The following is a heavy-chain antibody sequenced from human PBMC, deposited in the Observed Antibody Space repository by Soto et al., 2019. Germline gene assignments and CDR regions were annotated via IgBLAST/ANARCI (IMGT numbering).Heavy chain of an antibody. V-gene: IGHV1-2*02. CDR2: INPNSGGT. D-gene: IGHD3-22*01. Sequence: GASVKVSCKASGYTFTGYYMHWVRQAHGQGLEWMGWINPNSGGTNYAQKFQGRVTMTRDTSISTAYMELSRLRSDDTAVYYCARVSYYYDSSGYQPKYYYYGMDVWGQGTTVTVSS. J-gene: IGHJ6*02. CDR1: GYTFTGYY. CDR3: ARVSYYYDSSGYQPKYYYYGMDV.